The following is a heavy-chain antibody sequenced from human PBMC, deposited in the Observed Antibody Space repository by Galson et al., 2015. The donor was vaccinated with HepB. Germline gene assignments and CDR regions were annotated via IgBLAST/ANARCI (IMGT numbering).Heavy chain of an antibody. J-gene: IGHJ4*02. CDR3: VRFLPVGGNTT. CDR2: ISSDGSTT. D-gene: IGHD6-19*01. Sequence: SLRLSCAASGFSISTYWMHWVRQAPGKGLVWVSRISSDGSTTSYADSVKGRFTISRDNAKNTLYLQMNSLRADDTAVYYCVRFLPVGGNTTWGQGTLVTVSS. V-gene: IGHV3-74*01. CDR1: GFSISTYW.